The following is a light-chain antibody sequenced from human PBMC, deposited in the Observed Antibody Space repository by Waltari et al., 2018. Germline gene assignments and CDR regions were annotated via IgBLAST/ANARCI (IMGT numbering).Light chain of an antibody. CDR3: LQDYIYPWT. CDR1: QGIRND. J-gene: IGKJ1*01. CDR2: AAS. V-gene: IGKV1-6*01. Sequence: AIQMTQSPSSLSASVGDRVTITCRASQGIRNDLGWYQQKPGKAPKVLIYAASSLQSGVPARFSGSGSGTDFTLTISSLQPDDFATYYCLQDYIYPWTFGQGTKVEIK.